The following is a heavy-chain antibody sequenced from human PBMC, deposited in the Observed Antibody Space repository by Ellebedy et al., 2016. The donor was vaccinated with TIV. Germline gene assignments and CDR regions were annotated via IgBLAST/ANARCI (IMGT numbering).Heavy chain of an antibody. CDR3: ARDGPGGFLDL. CDR2: ISFDGSNK. J-gene: IGHJ2*01. D-gene: IGHD1-26*01. V-gene: IGHV3-33*08. CDR1: GFSFSSYG. Sequence: GGSLRLSCAASGFSFSSYGMHWVRQAPGKGLEWVAFISFDGSNKFHAESVKGRFTISRDNSKNTLYLQMNSLRAEDTAIYYCARDGPGGFLDLWGRGTLVTVSS.